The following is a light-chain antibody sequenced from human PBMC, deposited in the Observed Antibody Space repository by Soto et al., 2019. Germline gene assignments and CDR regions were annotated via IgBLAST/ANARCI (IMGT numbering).Light chain of an antibody. V-gene: IGKV1-39*01. J-gene: IGKJ1*01. CDR1: QNIDTY. CDR3: QQSYNFPRT. CDR2: SAY. Sequence: DIQMTQSPSSLSASVGDRVTITCRASQNIDTYLNWYLQKPGQAPKLLIYSAYSLQSGVSLRFSGDGSGTDFTFTISSLQPEDCATYYCQQSYNFPRTFRQGTTV.